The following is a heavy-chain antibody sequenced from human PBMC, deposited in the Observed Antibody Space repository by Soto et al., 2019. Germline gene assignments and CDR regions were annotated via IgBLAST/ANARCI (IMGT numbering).Heavy chain of an antibody. CDR1: GFTFRSYG. CDR3: VKDGSSGWPYYYGLDV. V-gene: IGHV3-30*18. D-gene: IGHD6-19*01. Sequence: PGGSLRLSCAASGFTFRSYGMHWVRQAPGKGLEWVAVISYDGSNKYYADSVKGRFNISRENSKNTLYLQMSSLRAEETAVYYCVKDGSSGWPYYYGLDVWGQGTTVTVSS. CDR2: ISYDGSNK. J-gene: IGHJ6*02.